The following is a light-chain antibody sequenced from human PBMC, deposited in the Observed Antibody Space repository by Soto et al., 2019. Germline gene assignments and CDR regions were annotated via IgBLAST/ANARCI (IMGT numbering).Light chain of an antibody. CDR2: MAS. Sequence: DIQMTQSPSTLSASVGDRVTITCRANQSIYTWLAWYQHKPGKAPKFMMYMASSLQSGVPSRFRGSGSGTEFTLTINSLQADDFETYYCQQHNSFSITFGQGTRLEIK. J-gene: IGKJ5*01. CDR1: QSIYTW. CDR3: QQHNSFSIT. V-gene: IGKV1-5*03.